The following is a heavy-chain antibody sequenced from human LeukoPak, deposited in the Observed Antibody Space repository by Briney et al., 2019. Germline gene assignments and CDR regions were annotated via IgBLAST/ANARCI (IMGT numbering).Heavy chain of an antibody. CDR2: INHSVST. Sequence: SETLSLTCAVYGGSFSGYYWSWIRQPPGKGLEWIGEINHSVSTNYNPSLKSRVTISVDTSKNQFSLKLSSVTAADTAVYYCARGSRRYYGSGSYFPYWGQGTLVTVSS. D-gene: IGHD3-10*01. J-gene: IGHJ4*02. CDR1: GGSFSGYY. CDR3: ARGSRRYYGSGSYFPY. V-gene: IGHV4-34*01.